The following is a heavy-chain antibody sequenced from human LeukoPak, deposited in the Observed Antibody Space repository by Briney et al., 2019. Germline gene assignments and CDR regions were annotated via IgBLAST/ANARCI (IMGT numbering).Heavy chain of an antibody. CDR1: GYTFTGYY. CDR2: IIPIFGTA. V-gene: IGHV1-69*13. Sequence: ASVKVSCKASGYTFTGYYMHWVRQAPGQGLEWMGGIIPIFGTANYAQKFQGRVTITADESTSTAYMELSSLRSEDTAVYYCARDDLNYYDSSGYSDWGQGTLVTVSS. CDR3: ARDDLNYYDSSGYSD. J-gene: IGHJ4*02. D-gene: IGHD3-22*01.